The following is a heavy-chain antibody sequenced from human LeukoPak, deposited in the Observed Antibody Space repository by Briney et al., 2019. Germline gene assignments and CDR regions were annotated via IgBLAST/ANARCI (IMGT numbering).Heavy chain of an antibody. J-gene: IGHJ5*02. CDR2: INHSGST. D-gene: IGHD3-3*01. Sequence: SETLSLTCAVYGGSFSGYYWSWIRQPPGKGLEWIGEINHSGSTNYNPSLKSRVTISVDTSKNQFSLKLSSVTAADTAVYYCASSAYYDFWSGRRDWFDPWGQGTLVTVSS. CDR1: GGSFSGYY. CDR3: ASSAYYDFWSGRRDWFDP. V-gene: IGHV4-34*01.